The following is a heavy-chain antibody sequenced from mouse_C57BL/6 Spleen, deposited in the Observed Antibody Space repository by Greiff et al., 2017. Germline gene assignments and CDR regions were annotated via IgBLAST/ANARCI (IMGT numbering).Heavy chain of an antibody. CDR2: LLPGSGST. V-gene: IGHV1-9*01. CDR3: ARYGVTTVVATDFDY. Sequence: VQLQQSGAELMKPGASVKLSCKATGYTFTGYWIEWVKQRPGHGLEWIGELLPGSGSTNYNEKFKGKATFTADTSSNTAYMQLSSLTTEDSAIYYCARYGVTTVVATDFDYWGQGTTLTVSS. J-gene: IGHJ2*01. CDR1: GYTFTGYW. D-gene: IGHD1-1*01.